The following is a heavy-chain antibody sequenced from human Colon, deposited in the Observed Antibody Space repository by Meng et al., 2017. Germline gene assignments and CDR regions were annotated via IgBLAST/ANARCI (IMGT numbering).Heavy chain of an antibody. CDR3: AREMSSCGGDCHDY. Sequence: GESLKISCAASGFTFSDYEMNWVRQAPGKGLEWVSYISDSGSTKHYADSVKGRFTISRDNAKNSLYLQMNSLRAEDTAVYYCAREMSSCGGDCHDYWGRETLVTSPQ. CDR2: ISDSGSTK. V-gene: IGHV3-48*03. J-gene: IGHJ4*02. D-gene: IGHD2-21*02. CDR1: GFTFSDYE.